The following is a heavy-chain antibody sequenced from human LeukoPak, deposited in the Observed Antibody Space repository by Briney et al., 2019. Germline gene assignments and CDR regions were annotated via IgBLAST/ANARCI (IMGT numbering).Heavy chain of an antibody. J-gene: IGHJ3*02. CDR1: GGSISSYY. V-gene: IGHV4-59*08. CDR3: ARHFNSLGAFGI. CDR2: IYYSGST. D-gene: IGHD2-21*01. Sequence: SETLSLTCTVSGGSISSYYWSWIRQPPGKGLEWIGYIYYSGSTNYNPSLKSRVTISVDTSKNQFSLKLSSVTAADTAVYYCARHFNSLGAFGIWGQGTMVTVSS.